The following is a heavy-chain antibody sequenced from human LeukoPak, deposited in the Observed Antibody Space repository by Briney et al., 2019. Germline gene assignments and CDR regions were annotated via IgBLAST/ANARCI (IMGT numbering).Heavy chain of an antibody. CDR3: AKDPYCSGGSCYWFDP. CDR2: ITGSGAST. Sequence: GGSLRLSCAASGFSFSSYAVSWVRQAPGKGLEWVSTITGSGASTYYADSVKGRFTISRDNSKNTLYLQMNSLRAEDTAVYYCAKDPYCSGGSCYWFDPWGQGTLVTVPS. V-gene: IGHV3-23*01. D-gene: IGHD2-15*01. J-gene: IGHJ5*02. CDR1: GFSFSSYA.